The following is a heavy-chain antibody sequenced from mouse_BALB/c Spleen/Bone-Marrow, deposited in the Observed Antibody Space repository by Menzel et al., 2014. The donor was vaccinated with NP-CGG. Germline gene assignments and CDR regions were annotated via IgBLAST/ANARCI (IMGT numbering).Heavy chain of an antibody. Sequence: VQLQQSGAELARPGASVRMSCKVSGYSFTSFTMHWLKQRPGQGLEWIAYIVPSSAYSNYNQKFKDKATLTADRSSNTAYMQLSSLTSEDSAVYYCAREGSDDGCSGRFDFWGPGTTLTVSS. CDR3: AREGSDDGCSGRFDF. J-gene: IGHJ2*01. CDR2: IVPSSAYS. CDR1: GYSFTSFT. D-gene: IGHD2-3*01. V-gene: IGHV1-4*01.